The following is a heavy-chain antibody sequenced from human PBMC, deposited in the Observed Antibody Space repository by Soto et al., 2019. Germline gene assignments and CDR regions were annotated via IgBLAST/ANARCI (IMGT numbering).Heavy chain of an antibody. D-gene: IGHD3-3*01. CDR3: ARDVSPDDFWSGYYGYYFDY. CDR1: GYTFTSYG. V-gene: IGHV1-18*01. J-gene: IGHJ4*02. Sequence: ASVKVSCQASGYTFTSYGISWVRQAPGQGLEWMGWISAYNGNTNYAQKLQGRVTMTTDTSTSTAYMELRSLRSDDTAVYYCARDVSPDDFWSGYYGYYFDYWGQGTLVTVSS. CDR2: ISAYNGNT.